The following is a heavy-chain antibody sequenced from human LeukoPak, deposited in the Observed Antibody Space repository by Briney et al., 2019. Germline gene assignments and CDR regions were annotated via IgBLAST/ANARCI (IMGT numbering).Heavy chain of an antibody. CDR1: GFTFSSYG. V-gene: IGHV3-33*06. D-gene: IGHD3-10*01. CDR3: AKGAITMVRGVNDAFDI. CDR2: IWYDGSNK. J-gene: IGHJ3*02. Sequence: GGSLRLSCAASGFTFSSYGMHWVRQAPGKGLEWVAVIWYDGSNKYYADSEKGRFTISRDNSKNTLYLQMNSLRAEDTAVYYCAKGAITMVRGVNDAFDIWGQGTMVTVSS.